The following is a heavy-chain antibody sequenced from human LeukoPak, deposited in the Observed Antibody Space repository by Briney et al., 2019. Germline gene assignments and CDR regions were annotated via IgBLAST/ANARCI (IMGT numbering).Heavy chain of an antibody. CDR1: GYTFTSYG. J-gene: IGHJ1*01. CDR3: AKGLGYSSSWYPPSEYFQH. CDR2: ISAYNGNT. Sequence: ASVKVSCKASGYTFTSYGISWVRQAAGQGLEWMGWISAYNGNTNYAQKVQGRVTMTTDTSTSTAYMELGSLRSDDTAVYYCAKGLGYSSSWYPPSEYFQHWRQGTLVTVSS. D-gene: IGHD6-13*01. V-gene: IGHV1-18*01.